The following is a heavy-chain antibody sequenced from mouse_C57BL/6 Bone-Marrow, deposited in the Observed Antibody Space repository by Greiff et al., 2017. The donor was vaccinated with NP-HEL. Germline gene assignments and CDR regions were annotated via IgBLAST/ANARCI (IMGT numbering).Heavy chain of an antibody. J-gene: IGHJ3*01. Sequence: EVQGVESGGDLVKPGGSLKLSCAASGFTFSSYGMSWVRQTPDKRLEWVATISSGGSYTYYPDSVKGRFTISRDNAKNTLYLQMSSRKSEDTAMYYCARRGTYYDYDGWFAYWGQGTLVTVSA. CDR3: ARRGTYYDYDGWFAY. CDR2: ISSGGSYT. D-gene: IGHD2-4*01. CDR1: GFTFSSYG. V-gene: IGHV5-6*01.